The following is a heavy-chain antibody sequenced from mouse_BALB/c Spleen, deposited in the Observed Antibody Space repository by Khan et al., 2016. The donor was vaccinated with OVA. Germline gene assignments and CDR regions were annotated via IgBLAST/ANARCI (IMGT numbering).Heavy chain of an antibody. V-gene: IGHV1-4*01. CDR3: VRDGAYHRNDGWLAY. D-gene: IGHD2-14*01. CDR2: INPSNGYT. CDR1: GYTFTSYT. J-gene: IGHJ3*01. Sequence: QVRLQQSGAELARPGASVKMSCKASGYTFTSYTIHWIKVRPGQGLEWIGFINPSNGYTNYNQKFKDKATLTADKSSTTVHMQLSSLTSDDSAVYNCVRDGAYHRNDGWLAYWGQGTLVTVSA.